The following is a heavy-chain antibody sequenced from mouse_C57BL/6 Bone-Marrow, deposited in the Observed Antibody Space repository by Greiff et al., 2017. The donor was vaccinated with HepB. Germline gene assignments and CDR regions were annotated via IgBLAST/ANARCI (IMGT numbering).Heavy chain of an antibody. D-gene: IGHD1-1*01. CDR1: GFTFSSYG. J-gene: IGHJ2*01. CDR2: ISSGGSYT. V-gene: IGHV5-6*01. CDR3: ARPKNYYGSSYFDY. Sequence: EVQVVESGGDLVKPGGSLKLSCAASGFTFSSYGMSWVRQTPDKRLEWVATISSGGSYTYYPDSVKGRFTISRDNAKNTLYLQMSSLKSEDTAMYYCARPKNYYGSSYFDYWGQGTTLTVSS.